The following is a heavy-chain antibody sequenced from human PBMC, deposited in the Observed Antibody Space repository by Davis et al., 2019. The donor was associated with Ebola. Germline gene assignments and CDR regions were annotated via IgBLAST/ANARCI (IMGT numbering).Heavy chain of an antibody. CDR2: IIAYNGNT. CDR1: GYTFTSYG. Sequence: ASVKVSCTASGYTFTSYGTSWVRPAPAQGLDWMGLIIAYNGNTNYAQKLQGRVTMTTDTSTSTAYLELRSLRSDDTAVYYCARKRNDGAFDIWGQGTMVTVSS. V-gene: IGHV1-18*01. D-gene: IGHD1-1*01. CDR3: ARKRNDGAFDI. J-gene: IGHJ3*02.